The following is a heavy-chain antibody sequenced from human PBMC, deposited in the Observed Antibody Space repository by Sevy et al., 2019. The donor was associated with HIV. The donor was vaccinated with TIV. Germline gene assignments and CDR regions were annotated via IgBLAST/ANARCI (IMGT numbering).Heavy chain of an antibody. J-gene: IGHJ6*02. CDR3: ARDCSSSLLVAGYGMDV. V-gene: IGHV4-4*02. CDR2: IYHSGST. Sequence: AESLSLTCAVSGGSISSSNWWSWVRQPPGKGLQWIGEIYHSGSTNYKPSLKSRVTTSVDKSKNQFSLKLSSVTAADTAMYYCARDCSSSLLVAGYGMDVWGQGTTVTVSS. CDR1: GGSISSSNW. D-gene: IGHD6-6*01.